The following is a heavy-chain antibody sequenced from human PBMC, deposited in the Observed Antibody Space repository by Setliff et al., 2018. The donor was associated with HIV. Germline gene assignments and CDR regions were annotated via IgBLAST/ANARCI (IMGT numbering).Heavy chain of an antibody. CDR1: DSGTYY. J-gene: IGHJ4*02. V-gene: IGHV4-61*02. D-gene: IGHD4-17*01. CDR2: VSSRGDT. Sequence: TLSLTCTVSDSGTYYWSWIRQPAGKGLEWIGRVSSRGDTNYNPSLKSRVTMSVDTSKNQFSLKLTSVTASDTAVYYCARAAAGNTGPFDLWGQGSPVTVS. CDR3: ARAAAGNTGPFDL.